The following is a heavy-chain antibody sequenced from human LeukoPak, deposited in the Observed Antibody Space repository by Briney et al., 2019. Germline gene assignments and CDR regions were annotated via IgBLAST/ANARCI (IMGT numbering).Heavy chain of an antibody. V-gene: IGHV1-18*01. J-gene: IGHJ4*02. CDR2: ISAYNGNT. Sequence: AASVKVSCKTSGYTFTSYGISWVRQAPGQGLEWMGWISAYNGNTNYVQKFRGRVAMTTDTSTSTVYMDLRSLRSDDTAVYYCARDIATVQHQDWGQGTLVTASS. CDR3: ARDIATVQHQD. CDR1: GYTFTSYG. D-gene: IGHD1-1*01.